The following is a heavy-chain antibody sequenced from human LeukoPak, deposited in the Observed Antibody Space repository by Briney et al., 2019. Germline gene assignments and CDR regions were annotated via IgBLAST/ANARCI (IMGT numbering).Heavy chain of an antibody. D-gene: IGHD3-10*01. CDR3: ARRHYYGSGSYYFAWFDP. J-gene: IGHJ5*02. CDR1: GYTFTGYY. V-gene: IGHV1-18*04. Sequence: ASVKVSCKASGYTFTGYYMHWVRQAPGQGLEWMGWISAYNGNTNYAQKLQGRVTMTTDTSTSTAYMELRSLRSDDTAVYYCARRHYYGSGSYYFAWFDPWGQGTLVTVSS. CDR2: ISAYNGNT.